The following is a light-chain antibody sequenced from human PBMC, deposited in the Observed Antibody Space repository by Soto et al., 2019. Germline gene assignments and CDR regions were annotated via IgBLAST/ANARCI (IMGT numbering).Light chain of an antibody. CDR3: LLKYFYPFT. J-gene: IGKJ3*01. CDR1: QGIRND. CDR2: AAS. V-gene: IGKV1-6*01. Sequence: AIQMTQSPSSLSASVGDRVNITCRASQGIRNDLDWFQQKPGKAPKLLIYAASNLQSGVPARFSGSGSGTDFTLTISSLQPEDFATYYCLLKYFYPFTFGPGTKVDIK.